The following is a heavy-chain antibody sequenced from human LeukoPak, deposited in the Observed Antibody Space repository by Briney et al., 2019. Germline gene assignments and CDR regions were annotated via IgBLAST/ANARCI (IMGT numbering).Heavy chain of an antibody. CDR3: ARQGSGSSNPYYYYGMDV. J-gene: IGHJ6*02. CDR1: GFTFSSYS. V-gene: IGHV3-21*01. Sequence: GGSLRLSYAASGFTFSSYSMNWVRQAPGKGLEWVSSISSSSSYIYYADSVKGRFTISRDNAKNSLYLQMNSLRAEDTAVYYCARQGSGSSNPYYYYGMDVWGQGTTVTVSS. D-gene: IGHD3-10*01. CDR2: ISSSSSYI.